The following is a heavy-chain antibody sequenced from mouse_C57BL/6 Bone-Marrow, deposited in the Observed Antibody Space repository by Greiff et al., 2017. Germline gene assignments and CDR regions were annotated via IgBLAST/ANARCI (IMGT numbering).Heavy chain of an antibody. V-gene: IGHV1-64*01. CDR2: IHPNSGST. Sequence: VQLQQPGAELVKPGASVKLSCKASGYTFTSYWMHWVKQRPGQGLEWIGMIHPNSGSTNYNEKFKSKATLTVDKSSSTAYMQLSSLTSDDSAVYYCARWDFGAYYGSSDVRSYFDYWGQGTTLTVSS. CDR1: GYTFTSYW. J-gene: IGHJ2*01. CDR3: ARWDFGAYYGSSDVRSYFDY. D-gene: IGHD1-1*01.